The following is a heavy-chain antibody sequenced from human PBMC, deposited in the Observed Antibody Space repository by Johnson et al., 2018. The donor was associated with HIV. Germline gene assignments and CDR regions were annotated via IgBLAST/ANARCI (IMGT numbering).Heavy chain of an antibody. CDR2: LYSDGRT. D-gene: IGHD3-16*01. V-gene: IGHV3-53*01. CDR1: GFTVSSTY. J-gene: IGHJ3*02. Sequence: VQLVESGGGLIQPGGSLRLSCAASGFTVSSTYMSWVRQAPGKGLEWLSVLYSDGRTYYADSVKGRFTISSAGSKNTLFLQMNSLRAEDTAVYYCARDPVWGDPDAFDIWGQGTMVTVSS. CDR3: ARDPVWGDPDAFDI.